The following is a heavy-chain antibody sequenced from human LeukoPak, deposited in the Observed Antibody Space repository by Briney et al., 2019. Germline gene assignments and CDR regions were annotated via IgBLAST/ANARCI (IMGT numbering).Heavy chain of an antibody. CDR3: AKALRILDTSSWYVTWDY. V-gene: IGHV3-23*01. D-gene: IGHD6-13*01. J-gene: IGHJ4*02. CDR2: ISSNGDTT. CDR1: GFTFSSYG. Sequence: GGSLRLSCAASGFTFSSYGMSWVRQAPGKGLEWVSSISSNGDTTYYADSVKGRFTISRDNSKKILYVQMTSLRAEDTAVYYCAKALRILDTSSWYVTWDYWGQGTLVTVSS.